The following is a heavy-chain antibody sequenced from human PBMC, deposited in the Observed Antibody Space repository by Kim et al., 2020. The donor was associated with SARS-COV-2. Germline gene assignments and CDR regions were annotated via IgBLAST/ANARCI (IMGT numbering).Heavy chain of an antibody. J-gene: IGHJ4*02. V-gene: IGHV4-39*01. D-gene: IGHD3-10*01. CDR3: ARRAGGSGSYAD. Sequence: YYNPSLKSRVTISVDTSKNQFSLNLNSVTAADTAVYCCARRAGGSGSYADWGQGALVTVSS.